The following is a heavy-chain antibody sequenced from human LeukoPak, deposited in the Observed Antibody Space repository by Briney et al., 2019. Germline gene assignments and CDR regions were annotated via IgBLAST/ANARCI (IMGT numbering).Heavy chain of an antibody. J-gene: IGHJ5*02. Sequence: QPGGSLRLSCATSGFTFSDYDIHWVRQAPGKGLEWVSFISGSGSTIHFADSVKGRFTISRDNAKNSLYLQMNSLRGEDTAVYYCARGRWFDPWGQGTLVTVSS. CDR3: ARGRWFDP. CDR1: GFTFSDYD. V-gene: IGHV3-48*03. CDR2: ISGSGSTI.